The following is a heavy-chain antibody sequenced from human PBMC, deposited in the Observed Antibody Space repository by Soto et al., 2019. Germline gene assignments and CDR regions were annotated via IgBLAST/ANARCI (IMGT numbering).Heavy chain of an antibody. CDR2: INANSGDT. D-gene: IGHD1-1*01. J-gene: IGHJ3*02. V-gene: IGHV1-2*02. CDR1: GYTFTGYY. CDR3: ARVYNWNDLSVVGAFDI. Sequence: GASVKVSCKASGYTFTGYYMHWVRQAPGQGLEWMGWINANSGDTNYAQKLQGRVTMTRDTSTSTAYMELRSLRSDDTAVYYCARVYNWNDLSVVGAFDIWGQGTMVTVSS.